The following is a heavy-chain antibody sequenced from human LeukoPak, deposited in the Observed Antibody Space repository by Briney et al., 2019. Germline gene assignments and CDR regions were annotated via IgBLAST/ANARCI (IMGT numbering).Heavy chain of an antibody. CDR3: ARLFSRGWPYYYGLGA. D-gene: IGHD6-19*01. CDR2: VYYGGDA. CDR1: GGSFDSSGSY. Sequence: SETLSLTCTVSGGSFDSSGSYWGWIRQPPGKGLEWIGCVYYGGDAYYNPSLKSRVTISADLSKNQFSLSLISVTAADTALYYCARLFSRGWPYYYGLGAWGQGTTVTVSS. V-gene: IGHV4-39*01. J-gene: IGHJ6*02.